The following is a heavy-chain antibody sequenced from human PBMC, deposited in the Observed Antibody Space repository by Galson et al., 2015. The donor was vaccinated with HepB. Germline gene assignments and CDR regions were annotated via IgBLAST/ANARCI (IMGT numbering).Heavy chain of an antibody. J-gene: IGHJ4*02. CDR1: GFTFSSYG. CDR3: ARDIFAALGKIVGVTRGEPGGDDY. CDR2: IWYDGSNK. V-gene: IGHV3-33*01. Sequence: SLRLSCAASGFTFSSYGMHWVRQAPGKGLEWVAVIWYDGSNKYYADSVKGRFTISRDNSKNTLYLQMNSLRAEDTAVYYCARDIFAALGKIVGVTRGEPGGDDYWGQGTLVTVSS. D-gene: IGHD1-26*01.